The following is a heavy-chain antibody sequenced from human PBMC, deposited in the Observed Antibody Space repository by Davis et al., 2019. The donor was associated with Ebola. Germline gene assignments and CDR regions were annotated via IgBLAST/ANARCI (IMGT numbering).Heavy chain of an antibody. V-gene: IGHV3-74*01. CDR2: INSDGSST. J-gene: IGHJ6*02. CDR1: GFTFSSYW. Sequence: HTGGSLRLSCAASGFTFSSYWMHWVRQAPGKGLVWVSRINSDGSSTSYADSVKGRFTISRDNSKNTLYLQMNSLRAEDTAVYYCAKGVATIFGVVTDYYYYGMDVWGQGTTVTVSS. D-gene: IGHD3-3*01. CDR3: AKGVATIFGVVTDYYYYGMDV.